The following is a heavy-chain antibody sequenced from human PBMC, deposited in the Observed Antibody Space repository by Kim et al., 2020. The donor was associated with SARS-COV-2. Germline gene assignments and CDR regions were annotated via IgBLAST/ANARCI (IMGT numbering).Heavy chain of an antibody. V-gene: IGHV1-2*02. CDR3: ARDRKDGYRPTDAFDI. CDR2: INPNSGGT. Sequence: ASVKVSCKASGYTFTGYYMHWVRQAPGQGLEWMGWINPNSGGTNYAQKFQGRVTMTRDTSISTAYMELSRLRSDDTAVYYCARDRKDGYRPTDAFDIWGQGTMVTVSS. CDR1: GYTFTGYY. D-gene: IGHD5-12*01. J-gene: IGHJ3*02.